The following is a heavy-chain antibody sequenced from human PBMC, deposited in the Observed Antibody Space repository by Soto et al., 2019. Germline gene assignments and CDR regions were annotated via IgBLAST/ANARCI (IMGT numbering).Heavy chain of an antibody. Sequence: GGSLRLSCAASGFTFSSYGMHWVRQAPGKGLEWVAVISYDGSNKYYADSVKGRFTISRDNSKNTLYLQMNSLRAEDTAVYYCAKEWGVDTAMASYYYYGMDVWGQGTTVTVSS. CDR2: ISYDGSNK. CDR1: GFTFSSYG. V-gene: IGHV3-30*18. CDR3: AKEWGVDTAMASYYYYGMDV. J-gene: IGHJ6*02. D-gene: IGHD5-18*01.